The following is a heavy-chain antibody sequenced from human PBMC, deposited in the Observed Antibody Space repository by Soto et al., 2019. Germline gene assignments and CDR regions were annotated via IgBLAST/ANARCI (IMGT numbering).Heavy chain of an antibody. V-gene: IGHV1-18*01. Sequence: ASVNVSCKASGYTFTSYGISLVRQAPRQGLEWMGWISTYNGNTNYAQKFQVRVTITRDRSMSTAYMELSSLRSEDTAMYYCARSPYGDYYFDYWGQGTLVTVSS. CDR2: ISTYNGNT. CDR1: GYTFTSYG. CDR3: ARSPYGDYYFDY. J-gene: IGHJ4*02. D-gene: IGHD4-17*01.